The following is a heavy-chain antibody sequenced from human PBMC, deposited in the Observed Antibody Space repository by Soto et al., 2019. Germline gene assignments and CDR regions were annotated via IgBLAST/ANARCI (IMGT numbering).Heavy chain of an antibody. Sequence: GGSLRLSCAASGFTFSSYAMSWVRQAPGKGLEWVSAISGSGGSTYYADSVKGRFTISRDNSKNTLYLQMNSLRAEDTAVYYCAKSDHTYYYGSGSYYHPLYYWRQGTLVTVSS. CDR3: AKSDHTYYYGSGSYYHPLYY. CDR1: GFTFSSYA. J-gene: IGHJ4*02. V-gene: IGHV3-23*01. D-gene: IGHD3-10*01. CDR2: ISGSGGST.